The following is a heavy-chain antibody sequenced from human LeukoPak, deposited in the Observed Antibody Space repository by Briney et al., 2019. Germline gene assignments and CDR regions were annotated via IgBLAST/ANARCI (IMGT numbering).Heavy chain of an antibody. Sequence: SETLSLTCTVSGGSISSYYWSWIRQPAGKGLEWIGRIYTSGSTNYNLSLKSRVTMSVDTSKNQFSLKLSSVTAADTAVYYCARDVPVTTIFGVVPHHRYYFDYWGQGTLVTVSS. CDR3: ARDVPVTTIFGVVPHHRYYFDY. CDR1: GGSISSYY. CDR2: IYTSGST. V-gene: IGHV4-4*07. J-gene: IGHJ4*02. D-gene: IGHD3-3*01.